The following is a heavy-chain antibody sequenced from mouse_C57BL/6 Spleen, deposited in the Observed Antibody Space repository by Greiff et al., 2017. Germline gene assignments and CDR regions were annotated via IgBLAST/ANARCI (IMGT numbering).Heavy chain of an antibody. V-gene: IGHV14-1*01. CDR1: GFNIKDYY. CDR3: TPYDGYYAWFAD. D-gene: IGHD2-3*01. Sequence: VQLKQSGAELVRPGASVKLSCTASGFNIKDYYMHWVKQRPEQGLEWIGRIDPEDGDTEYAPKFQGKATMTADTSSNTAYLQLSSLTSEDTAVYYCTPYDGYYAWFADWGKGTLVTVSA. CDR2: IDPEDGDT. J-gene: IGHJ3*01.